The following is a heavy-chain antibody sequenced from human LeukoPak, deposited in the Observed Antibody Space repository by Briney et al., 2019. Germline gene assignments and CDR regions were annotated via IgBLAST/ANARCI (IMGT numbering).Heavy chain of an antibody. Sequence: GGSLRLSCAASGFTFSTYAMNWVRQAPGKGLEWVSAISGGGETTYSADSVKGRFIISRDNSKNTLYLQMKGLRAEDTAIYYCAKGDGGSCSSSSCSTYFDYWGQGTLVTVSS. CDR1: GFTFSTYA. CDR2: ISGGGETT. V-gene: IGHV3-23*01. D-gene: IGHD2-15*01. CDR3: AKGDGGSCSSSSCSTYFDY. J-gene: IGHJ4*02.